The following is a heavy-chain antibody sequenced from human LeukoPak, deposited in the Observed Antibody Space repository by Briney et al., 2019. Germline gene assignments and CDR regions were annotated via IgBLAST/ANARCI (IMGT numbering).Heavy chain of an antibody. J-gene: IGHJ4*02. D-gene: IGHD3-22*01. CDR2: ISAYNGNT. Sequence: ASVKVSCKASGYTFTSYGISWVRQAPGQGLEWMGWISAYNGNTNYAQKLQGRVTMTTDTSTSTAYMELRSLRSDDTAVYYCASTHYYDSSGYYPRLSGPPDYWGQGTLVTVSS. CDR3: ASTHYYDSSGYYPRLSGPPDY. V-gene: IGHV1-18*01. CDR1: GYTFTSYG.